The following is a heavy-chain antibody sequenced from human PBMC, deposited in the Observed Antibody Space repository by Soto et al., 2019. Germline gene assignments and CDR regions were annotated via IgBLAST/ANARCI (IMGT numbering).Heavy chain of an antibody. CDR2: ISYDGSNK. CDR3: AKGGVLGSGYDYYYFDY. D-gene: IGHD5-12*01. J-gene: IGHJ4*02. Sequence: QVQLVESGGGVVQPGRSLRLSCAASGFTFSSYGMHWVRQAPGKGLEWVAVISYDGSNKYYADSVKGRFTISRDNSKNTLYLQMNSLRAEDTAVYYCAKGGVLGSGYDYYYFDYWGQGTLVTVSS. V-gene: IGHV3-30*18. CDR1: GFTFSSYG.